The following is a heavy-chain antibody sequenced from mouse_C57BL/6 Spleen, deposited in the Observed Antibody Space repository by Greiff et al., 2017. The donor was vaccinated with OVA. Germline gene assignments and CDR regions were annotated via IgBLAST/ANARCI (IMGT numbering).Heavy chain of an antibody. CDR3: ARGYYGNHYYAMDY. CDR2: IDPSDSYT. D-gene: IGHD2-1*01. J-gene: IGHJ4*01. Sequence: VKLQQPGAELVRPGTSVKLSCKASGYTFTSYWMHWVKQRPGQGLEWIGVIDPSDSYTNYNQKFKGKATLTVDTSSSTAYMQLSSLTSEDSAVYYCARGYYGNHYYAMDYWGQGTSVTVSS. V-gene: IGHV1-59*01. CDR1: GYTFTSYW.